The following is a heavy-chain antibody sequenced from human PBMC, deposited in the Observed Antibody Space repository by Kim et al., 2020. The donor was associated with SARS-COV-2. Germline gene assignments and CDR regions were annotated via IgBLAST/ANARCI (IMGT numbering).Heavy chain of an antibody. CDR2: IYPGDSDT. V-gene: IGHV5-51*01. CDR1: GYSFTSYW. Sequence: GESLKISCKGSGYSFTSYWIGWVRQMPGKGLEWMGIIYPGDSDTRYSPSFQGQVTISADKSISTGYLQWSSLKASDTAMYYCAGPTGDHSYYYYGMDVWGKGTTVTISS. CDR3: AGPTGDHSYYYYGMDV. D-gene: IGHD7-27*01. J-gene: IGHJ6*04.